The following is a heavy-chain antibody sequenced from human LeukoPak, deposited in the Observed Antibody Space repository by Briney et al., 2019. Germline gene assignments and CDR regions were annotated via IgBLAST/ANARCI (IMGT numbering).Heavy chain of an antibody. J-gene: IGHJ4*02. D-gene: IGHD6-6*01. CDR3: ARGSGSSGALFDY. CDR1: GYTFTSYG. CDR2: INIYNGNT. V-gene: IGHV1-18*01. Sequence: ASVKVSCKSSGYTFTSYGISWVRQPPAQGLEWMGWINIYNGNTNKAPKLQGRVTMTTDTSTSKAYMELRSLRSDDAAVYYCARGSGSSGALFDYWGQGTLVTVSS.